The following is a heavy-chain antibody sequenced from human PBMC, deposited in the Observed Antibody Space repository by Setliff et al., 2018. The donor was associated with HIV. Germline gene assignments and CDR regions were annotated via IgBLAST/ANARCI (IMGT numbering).Heavy chain of an antibody. J-gene: IGHJ4*02. CDR2: IYSTGDT. CDR3: ARVRLTMIMMVDYFDQ. Sequence: PSETLSLTCSVSGGSISNFYWSWIRQPPGKGLEWVGHIYSTGDTNYNPSLKSRVTLSADTSKNQLSLSLTSVTAADTAVYYCARVRLTMIMMVDYFDQWGQGTLVTVLL. D-gene: IGHD3-22*01. CDR1: GGSISNFY. V-gene: IGHV4-4*07.